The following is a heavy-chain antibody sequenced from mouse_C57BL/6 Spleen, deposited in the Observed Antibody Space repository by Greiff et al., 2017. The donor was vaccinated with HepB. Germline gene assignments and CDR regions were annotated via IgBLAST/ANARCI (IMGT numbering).Heavy chain of an antibody. CDR2: INPGSGGT. J-gene: IGHJ2*01. CDR1: GYAFTNYL. Sequence: VKLMESGAELVRPGTSVKVSCKASGYAFTNYLIEWVKQRPGQGLEWIGVINPGSGGTNYNEKFKGKATLTADKSSSTAYMQLSSLTSEDSAVYFCARSDGYDLDYWGQGTTLTVSS. V-gene: IGHV1-54*01. CDR3: ARSDGYDLDY. D-gene: IGHD2-2*01.